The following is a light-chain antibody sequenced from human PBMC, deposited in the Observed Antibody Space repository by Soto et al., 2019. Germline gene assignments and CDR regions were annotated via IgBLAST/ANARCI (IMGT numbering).Light chain of an antibody. J-gene: IGKJ5*01. Sequence: IALTQSPDTLSVSPGEGATLSCRVSQSIRSNLAWYQQKPGQAPRLLIYGVSSRASGIPDRFFGSGSGTDFTLTINRLEPEDFAVYFCQTVDKWPLFGQGTRLEIK. CDR1: QSIRSN. CDR3: QTVDKWPL. CDR2: GVS. V-gene: IGKV3D-15*01.